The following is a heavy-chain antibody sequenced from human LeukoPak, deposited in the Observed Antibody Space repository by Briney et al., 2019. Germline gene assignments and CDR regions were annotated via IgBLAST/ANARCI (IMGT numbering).Heavy chain of an antibody. CDR2: IYNSGSI. CDR1: GGSISIYY. V-gene: IGHV4-59*01. Sequence: PSETLSLTCIVSGGSISIYYWNWIRQPPGKGLEWIGYIYNSGSIDYNPSLKRRVTISADTSKNQFSLKLTSVTAADTAVYYCARDRELGSWGQGILVTVSS. CDR3: ARDRELGS. J-gene: IGHJ5*02. D-gene: IGHD3-16*01.